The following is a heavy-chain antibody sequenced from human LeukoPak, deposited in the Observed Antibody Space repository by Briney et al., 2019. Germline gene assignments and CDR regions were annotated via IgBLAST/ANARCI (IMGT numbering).Heavy chain of an antibody. CDR3: AKDYGYYDSSGYVPDV. CDR1: GFIFSKYG. CDR2: IRYDGSNK. D-gene: IGHD3-22*01. J-gene: IGHJ6*04. Sequence: GGSLRLSCGASGFIFSKYGMHWVRQAPGKGLEWVAFIRYDGSNKYYADSVKGRFTISRDNSKNTLYLQMNSLRAEDTAVYYCAKDYGYYDSSGYVPDVWGKGTTVTISS. V-gene: IGHV3-30*02.